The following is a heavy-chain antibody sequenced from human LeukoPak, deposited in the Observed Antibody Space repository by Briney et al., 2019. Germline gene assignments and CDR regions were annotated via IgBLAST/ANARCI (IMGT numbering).Heavy chain of an antibody. V-gene: IGHV3-30*04. J-gene: IGHJ3*02. Sequence: GTSLRLSCAASGFTFSSYAIHWVRQAPGKGLEWVAVISFDGTHDFYADSVKGRFTISRDNSKNTLYLQMNSLRADDTAVYYCARARATVTRISSFDIWGQGTMVTASS. CDR1: GFTFSSYA. CDR2: ISFDGTHD. D-gene: IGHD4-17*01. CDR3: ARARATVTRISSFDI.